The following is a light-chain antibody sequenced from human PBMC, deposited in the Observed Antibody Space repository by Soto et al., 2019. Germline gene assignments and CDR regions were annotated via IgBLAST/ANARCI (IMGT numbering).Light chain of an antibody. J-gene: IGKJ1*01. Sequence: EIVMTQSPATLSVSPGERATLSCRASQSISIHLAWYQQQPGQGPRLLIYGASTRDTGTPARFSGSWSGTEFTLTISSLQSEDFAVYYCQQYDSWPSWTFGQGTKVEIK. CDR1: QSISIH. CDR2: GAS. CDR3: QQYDSWPSWT. V-gene: IGKV3-15*01.